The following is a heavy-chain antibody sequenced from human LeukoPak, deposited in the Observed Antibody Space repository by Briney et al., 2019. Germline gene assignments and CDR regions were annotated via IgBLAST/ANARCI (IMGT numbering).Heavy chain of an antibody. Sequence: ASVKVSCKASGYTFTSYGISWVRQAPGQGLEWMGWISAYNGNTNYAQKLQGRVTMTTDTSTSTAYMELRSLRSDDTAVYYCASWLAYCGGDCYSSDAFDIWGQGTMVTVSS. D-gene: IGHD2-21*02. CDR3: ASWLAYCGGDCYSSDAFDI. CDR2: ISAYNGNT. V-gene: IGHV1-18*01. J-gene: IGHJ3*02. CDR1: GYTFTSYG.